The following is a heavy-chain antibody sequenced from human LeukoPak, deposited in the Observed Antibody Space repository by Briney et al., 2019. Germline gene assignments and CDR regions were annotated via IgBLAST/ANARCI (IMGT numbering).Heavy chain of an antibody. J-gene: IGHJ6*03. Sequence: TGGSLRLSCAASGFTFDDYAMHWVRQAPGKGLEWVSLITWDGGSTYYGDSVKGRFTISRDNSKNSLYLQMNSLRTEDTALYYCAKSDSVAPRRSNTIFGRFPNSYYYYMDVWGKGTPVTVSS. CDR1: GFTFDDYA. V-gene: IGHV3-43D*03. CDR3: AKSDSVAPRRSNTIFGRFPNSYYYYMDV. CDR2: ITWDGGST. D-gene: IGHD3-3*01.